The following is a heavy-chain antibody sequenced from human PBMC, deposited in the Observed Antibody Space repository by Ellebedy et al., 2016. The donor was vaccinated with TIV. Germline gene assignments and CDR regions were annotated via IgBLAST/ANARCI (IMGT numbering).Heavy chain of an antibody. D-gene: IGHD2-21*02. CDR2: IWYDGSDK. CDR3: ARCQGGPLRGDGYYHYFGMDV. Sequence: GESLKISCAASEFTFVNYGMHWVRQAPGKGLEWVALIWYDGSDKYYADSVKGRFTISRDNSKNTLSLQMNSLRAEDTAVYYCARCQGGPLRGDGYYHYFGMDVWGQGTTVTVSS. CDR1: EFTFVNYG. J-gene: IGHJ6*02. V-gene: IGHV3-33*01.